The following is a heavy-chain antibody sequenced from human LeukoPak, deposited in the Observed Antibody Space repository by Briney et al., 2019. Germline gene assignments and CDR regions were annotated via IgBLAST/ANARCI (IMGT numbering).Heavy chain of an antibody. CDR2: IYSGGST. CDR1: GFTVSSNY. J-gene: IGHJ6*03. D-gene: IGHD1-26*01. CDR3: ARELIVGATWHYYYYMDV. V-gene: IGHV3-66*01. Sequence: PGGSLRLSCAASGFTVSSNYMSWVRQAPGKGLEGVSVIYSGGSTYYADSVKGRFTISRDNSKNTLYLQMNSLRAEDTAAYYCARELIVGATWHYYYYMDVWGKGTTVTVSS.